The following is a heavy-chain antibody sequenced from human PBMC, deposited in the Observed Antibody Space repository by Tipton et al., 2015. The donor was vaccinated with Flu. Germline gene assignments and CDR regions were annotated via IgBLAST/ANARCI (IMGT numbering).Heavy chain of an antibody. Sequence: VQLVQSGAEVKMPGESLKISCQASDYTFDGYWIGWVRQKPGKGLEWMGVIYPGDSHTKYSPSFQGHVTFSAEKSTNTAYLQWSSLKASDTAMYYCATPQQLNIVGLNWGQGTLVTVSS. CDR1: DYTFDGYW. V-gene: IGHV5-51*03. D-gene: IGHD2-21*01. CDR2: IYPGDSHT. J-gene: IGHJ4*02. CDR3: ATPQQLNIVGLN.